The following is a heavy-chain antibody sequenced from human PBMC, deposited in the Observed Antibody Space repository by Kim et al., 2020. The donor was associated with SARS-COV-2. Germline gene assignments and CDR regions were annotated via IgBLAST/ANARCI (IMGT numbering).Heavy chain of an antibody. D-gene: IGHD6-13*01. Sequence: QKFQGRVTITADESTSTAYMELSSLRSEDTAVYYCARGPYGQQPLSWFDPWGQGTLVTVSS. CDR3: ARGPYGQQPLSWFDP. V-gene: IGHV1-69*01. J-gene: IGHJ5*02.